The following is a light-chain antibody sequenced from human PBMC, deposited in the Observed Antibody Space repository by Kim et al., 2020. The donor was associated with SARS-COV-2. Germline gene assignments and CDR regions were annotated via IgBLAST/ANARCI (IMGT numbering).Light chain of an antibody. J-gene: IGLJ2*01. CDR1: NVQYKY. V-gene: IGLV3-1*01. CDR2: QDN. Sequence: VSPGETATISCTGDNVQYKYVCWKQRTAGHSPVLVQYQDNKRPEGIHERFSGCNSGNTATLTISGTQAVDEDDYYCQVWDNSLGVFGAGTQLTVL. CDR3: QVWDNSLGV.